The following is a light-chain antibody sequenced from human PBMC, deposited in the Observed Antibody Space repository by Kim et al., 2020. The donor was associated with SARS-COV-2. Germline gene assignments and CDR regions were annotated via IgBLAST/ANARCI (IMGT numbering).Light chain of an antibody. V-gene: IGKV1-5*03. J-gene: IGKJ2*01. Sequence: SASVGDRVTIPCRARQSIGNWLAWFQQKPENAPKLLIYKASFLQSGVPSRFSGSGSGTEFTLTISSLQPDDFATYYCQQYERYPYTFGQGTKLEI. CDR3: QQYERYPYT. CDR2: KAS. CDR1: QSIGNW.